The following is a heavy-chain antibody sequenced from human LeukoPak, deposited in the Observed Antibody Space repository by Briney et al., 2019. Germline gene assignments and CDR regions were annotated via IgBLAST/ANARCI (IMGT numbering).Heavy chain of an antibody. V-gene: IGHV1-2*02. Sequence: VASVKVSCKASGYTFTGYYMHWVRQAPGQGLEWMGWINPNSGGTNYTQKFQGRVTMTRDTSISTAYMELSRLRSDDTAVYYCARDLGGAYGDYGEDVGYYFDYWGQGTLVTVSS. D-gene: IGHD4-17*01. J-gene: IGHJ4*02. CDR3: ARDLGGAYGDYGEDVGYYFDY. CDR1: GYTFTGYY. CDR2: INPNSGGT.